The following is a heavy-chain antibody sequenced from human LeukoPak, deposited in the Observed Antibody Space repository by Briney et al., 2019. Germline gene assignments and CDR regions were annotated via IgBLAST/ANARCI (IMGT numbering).Heavy chain of an antibody. CDR1: GYIFTNYF. D-gene: IGHD6-19*01. Sequence: PGGSLRLSCAASGYIFTNYFMSWVRQAPGKGLEWVANIKEDGSQKYYVDSVKGRFTISRDNAKNSLFLQANSLRVDDTAVYYCARDSGWFRFDYWGQGALVTVSS. V-gene: IGHV3-7*03. J-gene: IGHJ4*02. CDR2: IKEDGSQK. CDR3: ARDSGWFRFDY.